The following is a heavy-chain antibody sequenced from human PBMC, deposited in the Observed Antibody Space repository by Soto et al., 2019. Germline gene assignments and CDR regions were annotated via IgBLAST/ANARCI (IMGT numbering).Heavy chain of an antibody. Sequence: QVQLVESGGGVVQPGRSLRLSCVASALSFSYDGMHWVRQAPGKGLEWVAVIWHDGSNTYYADSVNGRFTISRDNSKNTLYLQMNSLRDEDTAVYFCARDTRIALGDEGAFDSWGQGTLVTVSS. CDR3: ARDTRIALGDEGAFDS. D-gene: IGHD2-21*01. J-gene: IGHJ4*02. V-gene: IGHV3-33*01. CDR2: IWHDGSNT. CDR1: ALSFSYDG.